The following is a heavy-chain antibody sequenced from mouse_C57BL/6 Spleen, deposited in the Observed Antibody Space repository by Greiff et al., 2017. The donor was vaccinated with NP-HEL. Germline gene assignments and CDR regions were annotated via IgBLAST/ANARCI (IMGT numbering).Heavy chain of an antibody. V-gene: IGHV10-1*01. CDR1: GFSFNTYA. CDR2: IRSKSNNYAT. Sequence: EVHLVESGGGLVQPKGSLKLSCAASGFSFNTYAMNWVRQAPGEGLEWVARIRSKSNNYATYYADSVKDRFTISRDDSESMLYLQMNNLKTEDTAMYYCVRHGGNYGSRAFDYWGQGTTLTVSS. CDR3: VRHGGNYGSRAFDY. J-gene: IGHJ2*01. D-gene: IGHD1-1*01.